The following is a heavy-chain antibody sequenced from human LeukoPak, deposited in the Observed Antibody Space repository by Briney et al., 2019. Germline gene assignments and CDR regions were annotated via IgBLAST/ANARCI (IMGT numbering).Heavy chain of an antibody. D-gene: IGHD3-9*01. V-gene: IGHV4-4*07. CDR2: IYTSGST. CDR3: AREGGYDILTGYYRFVDY. Sequence: SETLSLTCTVSGGSISSYYWSWIRQPAGKGLEWIGRIYTSGSTNYNTSLKSRVTMSVDTSKNQFSLKLSSVTAADTAVYYCAREGGYDILTGYYRFVDYWGQGTLVTVSS. CDR1: GGSISSYY. J-gene: IGHJ4*02.